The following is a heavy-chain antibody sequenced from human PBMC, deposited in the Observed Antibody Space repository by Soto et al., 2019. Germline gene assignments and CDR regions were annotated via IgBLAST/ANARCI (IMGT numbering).Heavy chain of an antibody. CDR2: IWYDGSNK. CDR1: GFTFSSYG. D-gene: IGHD2-2*01. V-gene: IGHV3-33*01. J-gene: IGHJ4*02. Sequence: QVQLVESGGGVVQPGRSLRLSCAASGFTFSSYGMHWVRQAPGKGLEWVAVIWYDGSNKYYADSVKGRFTISRDNSKNTLYLQMNSLRAEDTAVYYCARDSLPHEYTPSCLDYWGQGTLVTVSS. CDR3: ARDSLPHEYTPSCLDY.